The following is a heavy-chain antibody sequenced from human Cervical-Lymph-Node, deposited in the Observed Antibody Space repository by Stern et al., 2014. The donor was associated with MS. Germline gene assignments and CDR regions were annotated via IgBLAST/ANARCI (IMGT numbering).Heavy chain of an antibody. Sequence: EVQLVESGGGLVQPGRSLRLSCTASGFTFNDYSMHWVRQVPGKGLEWVSGISWNSGGNAYADSVKGRFTISRDNAKNALYLQMNSLRPEDTALYYCVKDVDSTIAVPFDSWGQGPLVTVSA. CDR1: GFTFNDYS. CDR3: VKDVDSTIAVPFDS. D-gene: IGHD6-19*01. CDR2: ISWNSGGN. V-gene: IGHV3-9*01. J-gene: IGHJ4*02.